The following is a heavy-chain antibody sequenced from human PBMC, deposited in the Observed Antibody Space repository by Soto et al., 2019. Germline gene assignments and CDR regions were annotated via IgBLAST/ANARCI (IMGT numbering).Heavy chain of an antibody. CDR1: GGTFSSYA. CDR3: ASALSHYRQGSYGMDV. V-gene: IGHV1-69*01. CDR2: IIPIFGTA. Sequence: QVQLVQSGAEVKKPGSSVKVSCKASGGTFSSYAISWVRQAPGHGLEWMGGIIPIFGTANYAQKFQGRVTITADESTSTAYMELSSLRSEDTAVYYCASALSHYRQGSYGMDVWGQGTTVTVSS. D-gene: IGHD4-4*01. J-gene: IGHJ6*02.